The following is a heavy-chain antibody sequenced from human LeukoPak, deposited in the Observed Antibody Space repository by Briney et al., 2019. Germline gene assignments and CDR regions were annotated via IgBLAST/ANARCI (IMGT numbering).Heavy chain of an antibody. J-gene: IGHJ6*02. Sequence: SQTLSLTCAISGDSVSSNSAAWNWIRQSPSRGLEWLGRPYYRSKWYNDYAVSVKSRITINPDTSKNQFSLQLNSVTPEDTAVYYCARDRVAVAGTVSYYYYGMDVWGQGTTVTVSS. CDR1: GDSVSSNSAA. D-gene: IGHD6-19*01. V-gene: IGHV6-1*01. CDR3: ARDRVAVAGTVSYYYYGMDV. CDR2: PYYRSKWYN.